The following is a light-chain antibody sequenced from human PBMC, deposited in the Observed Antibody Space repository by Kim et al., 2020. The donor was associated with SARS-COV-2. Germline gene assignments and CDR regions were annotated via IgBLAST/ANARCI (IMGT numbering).Light chain of an antibody. V-gene: IGKV1-6*01. J-gene: IGKJ1*01. CDR2: ATS. CDR3: LQDYKYPPT. CDR1: QDIRKD. Sequence: SVGDRVTITCRASQDIRKDLGWYQQKPGRAPNVLIYATSTLRSGVPSRFSGSGSGTDFTLTISSLQPEDFATYFCLQDYKYPPTFGQGTKVDIK.